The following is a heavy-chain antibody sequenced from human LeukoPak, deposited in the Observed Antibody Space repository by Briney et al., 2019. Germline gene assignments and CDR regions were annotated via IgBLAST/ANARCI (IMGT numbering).Heavy chain of an antibody. J-gene: IGHJ2*01. CDR1: GFTFSSYA. Sequence: GGSPRLSCAASGFTFSSYAMGWVRQAPGKGLEWVSAISGSGGSTYYADSVKGRFTISRDNSKNTLYLQMNSLRAEDTAVYYCAKVGYCSSTSCYPYWYFDLWGRGTLVTVSS. V-gene: IGHV3-23*01. CDR3: AKVGYCSSTSCYPYWYFDL. CDR2: ISGSGGST. D-gene: IGHD2-2*01.